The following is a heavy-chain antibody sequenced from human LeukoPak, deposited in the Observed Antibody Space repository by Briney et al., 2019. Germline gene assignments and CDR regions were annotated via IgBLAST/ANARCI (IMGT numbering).Heavy chain of an antibody. D-gene: IGHD3-22*01. V-gene: IGHV1-8*02. CDR1: GYTFTSYG. J-gene: IGHJ4*02. CDR2: MNPNSGNT. Sequence: ASVKVSCKASGYTFTSYGISWVRQATGQGLEWMGWMNPNSGNTGYAQKFQGRVTMTRITSISTAYMELSSLRSDDTAVYYCALSLSYYNSSGYYPFDYWGQGTLVTVSS. CDR3: ALSLSYYNSSGYYPFDY.